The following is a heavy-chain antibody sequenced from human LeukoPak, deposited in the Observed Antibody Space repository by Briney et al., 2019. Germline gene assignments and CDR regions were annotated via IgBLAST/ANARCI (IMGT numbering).Heavy chain of an antibody. V-gene: IGHV3-30-3*01. CDR1: GFTFSSYA. CDR3: ARGDSSGYYWGLDY. D-gene: IGHD3-22*01. J-gene: IGHJ4*02. Sequence: GGSLRLSCAASGFTFSSYAMHWVRQAPGKGLEWVAVISYDGSNKYYADSVKGRFTISRDNSKNTLYLQMNSLRAEDTAVYCCARGDSSGYYWGLDYWGQGTLVTVSS. CDR2: ISYDGSNK.